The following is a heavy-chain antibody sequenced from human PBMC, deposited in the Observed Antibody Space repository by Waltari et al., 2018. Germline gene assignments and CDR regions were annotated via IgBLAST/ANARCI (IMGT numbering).Heavy chain of an antibody. J-gene: IGHJ3*02. Sequence: QVQLQESGPGLVQPSETLALTRTVSGCSISRYYWSWIRQPPGKGLEWIGYIYYSGSTNYNPSLKSRVTISVDTSKNQFSLKLSSVTAADTAVYYCARRPRAARNAFDIWGQGTMVTVSS. CDR1: GCSISRYY. CDR3: ARRPRAARNAFDI. V-gene: IGHV4-59*01. CDR2: IYYSGST. D-gene: IGHD6-6*01.